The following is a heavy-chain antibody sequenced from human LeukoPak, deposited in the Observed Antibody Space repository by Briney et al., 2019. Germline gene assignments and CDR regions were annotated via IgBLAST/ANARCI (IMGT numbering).Heavy chain of an antibody. D-gene: IGHD2-15*01. CDR1: GFTFSSYW. CDR3: ARDPPGYCSGGSCFDDY. Sequence: GGSLRLSCAASGFTFSSYWMHWVRQAPGKGLVWVSRINSDGSSTSYADSVKGRFTISRDNAKNTLYLQMNSLRAEDTAVYYCARDPPGYCSGGSCFDDYWGQGTLVTVSS. V-gene: IGHV3-74*01. J-gene: IGHJ4*02. CDR2: INSDGSST.